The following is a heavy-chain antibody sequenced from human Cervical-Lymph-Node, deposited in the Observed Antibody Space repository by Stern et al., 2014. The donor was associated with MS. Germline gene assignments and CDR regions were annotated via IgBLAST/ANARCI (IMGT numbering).Heavy chain of an antibody. J-gene: IGHJ4*02. CDR3: TRRDYFDY. CDR2: ISFSSNTI. V-gene: IGHV3-48*02. CDR1: GFTFSSHN. Sequence: EVQLVQSGGGLVQPGGSLRLSCAASGFTFSSHNMNWVRQAPGKGLEWVSYISFSSNTIYYAASVKGRFTISRDNAKNSLYLQMNSLRDEDTAVYYCTRRDYFDYWGQGTLVTVSS.